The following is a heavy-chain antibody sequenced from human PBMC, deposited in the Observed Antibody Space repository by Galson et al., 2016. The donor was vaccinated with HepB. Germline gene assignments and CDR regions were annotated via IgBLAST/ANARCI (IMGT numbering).Heavy chain of an antibody. CDR3: AKVRAGPSDESFYRSLDS. D-gene: IGHD1-26*01. Sequence: SLRLSYAASGFTLSIYGMYWVRQAPGKGLEWVALISHDGNKKFYADSVKGRFTISRDDSKNTLYLQMNSLRPEDSALYYCAKVRAGPSDESFYRSLDSWGQGTLVSVSS. CDR2: ISHDGNKK. V-gene: IGHV3-30*18. CDR1: GFTLSIYG. J-gene: IGHJ4*02.